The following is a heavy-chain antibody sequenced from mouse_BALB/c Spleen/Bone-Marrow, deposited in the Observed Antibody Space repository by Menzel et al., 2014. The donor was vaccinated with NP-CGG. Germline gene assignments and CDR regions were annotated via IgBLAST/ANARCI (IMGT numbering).Heavy chain of an antibody. D-gene: IGHD4-1*01. CDR1: GYAFSSYW. CDR2: IFPGDGDT. Sequence: QVTLKVSGAELVRPGSSVKISCKASGYAFSSYWMNWVKQRPGQGLEWIGLIFPGDGDTNYNGKFKGKATLTADKSSSAAYMQRSSLTSEDSAVYSCARPNWGGDWYFDVWGAGTTVTVSS. CDR3: ARPNWGGDWYFDV. V-gene: IGHV1-80*01. J-gene: IGHJ1*01.